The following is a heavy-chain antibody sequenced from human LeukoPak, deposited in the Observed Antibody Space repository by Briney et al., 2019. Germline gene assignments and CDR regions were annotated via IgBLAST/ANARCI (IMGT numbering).Heavy chain of an antibody. Sequence: SETLSLTCAVYGGSFSGYYGSWIRQPPGKGLEWIGEINHSGSTNYNPSLKSRVTISVDTSKNQFSLKLSSVTAADTAVYYCARLGYCSSTSCYASDYWGQGTLVTVSS. CDR1: GGSFSGYY. V-gene: IGHV4-34*01. CDR3: ARLGYCSSTSCYASDY. J-gene: IGHJ4*02. D-gene: IGHD2-2*01. CDR2: INHSGST.